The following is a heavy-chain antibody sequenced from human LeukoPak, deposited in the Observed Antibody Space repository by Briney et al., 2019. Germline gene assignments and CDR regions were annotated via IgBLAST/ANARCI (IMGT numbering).Heavy chain of an antibody. CDR1: GYTFTSYD. V-gene: IGHV1-8*01. CDR3: ARGGRYYDFWSGYYSGYYYYGMDV. CDR2: MNPNSGNT. D-gene: IGHD3-3*01. Sequence: ASVKVSCTASGYTFTSYDINWVRQATGQGLEWMGWMNPNSGNTGYAQKFQGRVTMTRNTCISTAYMELSSLRSEDTAVYYCARGGRYYDFWSGYYSGYYYYGMDVWGQGTTVTVSS. J-gene: IGHJ6*02.